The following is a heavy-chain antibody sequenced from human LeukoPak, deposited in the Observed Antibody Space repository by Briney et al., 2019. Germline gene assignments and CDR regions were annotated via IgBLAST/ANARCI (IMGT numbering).Heavy chain of an antibody. CDR3: ARDKGYSIDQ. Sequence: GGSLRLSCAASGFAFNTYWMHWVRQAPGTGLVWVSRINGDGSSTSYADFVKGRFTISRDNAKNTLYLQMNSLRAEETAIYCCARDKGYSIDQWGQGTLVTVSS. CDR1: GFAFNTYW. V-gene: IGHV3-74*01. D-gene: IGHD5-18*01. CDR2: INGDGSST. J-gene: IGHJ5*02.